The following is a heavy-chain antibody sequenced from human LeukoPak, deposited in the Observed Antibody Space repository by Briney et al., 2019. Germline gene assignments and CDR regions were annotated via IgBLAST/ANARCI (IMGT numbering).Heavy chain of an antibody. J-gene: IGHJ4*02. CDR3: ARDRDPYGGKPFDY. D-gene: IGHD4/OR15-4a*01. V-gene: IGHV3-11*04. CDR2: ISGSGSNK. Sequence: GGSLRLSCAASGFTFSDYFMTWIRQAPGKGLEWVSYISGSGSNKYYADSVKGRFTISRDNAKNSLYLQMNSLRAEDTAVYYCARDRDPYGGKPFDYWGQGTLVTVSS. CDR1: GFTFSDYF.